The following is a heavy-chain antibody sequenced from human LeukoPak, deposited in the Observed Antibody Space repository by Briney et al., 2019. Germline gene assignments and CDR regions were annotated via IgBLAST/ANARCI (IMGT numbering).Heavy chain of an antibody. J-gene: IGHJ3*02. CDR2: ISGSGGST. CDR3: AKSVYYDSSGYYPRGAFDI. V-gene: IGHV3-23*01. Sequence: GGSLRLSCAASGFTFSSYAMSWVRQAPGKGLEWVSAISGSGGSTYYADSVKGRFTISSDNSKNTLYLQMNSLRAEDTAVYYCAKSVYYDSSGYYPRGAFDIWGQGTMVTVSS. D-gene: IGHD3-22*01. CDR1: GFTFSSYA.